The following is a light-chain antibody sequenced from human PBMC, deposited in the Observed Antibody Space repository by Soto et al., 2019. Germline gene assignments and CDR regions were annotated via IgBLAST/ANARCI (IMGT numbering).Light chain of an antibody. CDR1: TSDIGTNA. J-gene: IGLJ1*01. Sequence: QSVLTQPPSASGSPGQRVIVSCSGSTSDIGTNAVNWFQHLPGTAPKLLIYTNNQRPSGVPDRFSGSKSGTSASLAIRGLQSEDEADYYCATWHDSFYVFGTGTKLTVL. CDR2: TNN. CDR3: ATWHDSFYV. V-gene: IGLV1-44*01.